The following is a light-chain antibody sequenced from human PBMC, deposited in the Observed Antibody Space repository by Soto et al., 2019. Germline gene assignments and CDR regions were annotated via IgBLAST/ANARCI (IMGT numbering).Light chain of an antibody. V-gene: IGLV2-23*01. CDR2: EGS. CDR1: SSDVGNYNL. J-gene: IGLJ1*01. CDR3: CSYAGSSTPYV. Sequence: SVLTQPASVSGSPGHSITLSCTGASSDVGNYNLVSWYQQHPGKAPKLIICEGSKRPSGVSNRFSGSKSGNTASLTISGLQAEDEADYYCCSYAGSSTPYVFGTGTKVTVL.